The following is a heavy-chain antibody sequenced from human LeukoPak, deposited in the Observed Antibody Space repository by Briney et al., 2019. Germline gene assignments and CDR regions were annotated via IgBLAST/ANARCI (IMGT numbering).Heavy chain of an antibody. CDR2: ISAYNGNT. Sequence: RASVKVSCKASGGTFSSYAISWVRQAPGQGLEWMGWISAYNGNTNYAQKLQGRVTMTTDTSTSTAYMELRSLRSDDTAVYYCARDLRNSVVVRQPLGYWGQGTLVTVSS. D-gene: IGHD3-22*01. J-gene: IGHJ4*02. V-gene: IGHV1-18*01. CDR3: ARDLRNSVVVRQPLGY. CDR1: GGTFSSYA.